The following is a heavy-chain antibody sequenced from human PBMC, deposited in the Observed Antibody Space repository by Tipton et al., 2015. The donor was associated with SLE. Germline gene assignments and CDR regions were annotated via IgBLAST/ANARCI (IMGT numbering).Heavy chain of an antibody. Sequence: TLSLTCTVSGDSFSSGNYHWSWIRQPAGKGLEWIWRFYTVGSTNYNPSLKSRVTISVDKSRNHVSLNLTSVTAADTAVYYCARGRFYIDVWGKGTTVTVSS. J-gene: IGHJ6*03. V-gene: IGHV4-61*02. CDR2: FYTVGST. CDR3: ARGRFYIDV. CDR1: GDSFSSGNYH.